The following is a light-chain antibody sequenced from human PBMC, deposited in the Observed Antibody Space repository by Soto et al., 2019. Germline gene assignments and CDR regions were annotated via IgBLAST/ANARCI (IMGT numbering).Light chain of an antibody. CDR3: SSYTSSNTFNV. Sequence: QSALTQPAFVSGSDGQSITISCTGGSSDVGVYKYVSWYQQHPGKAPKLVIYEVSHRPSGVSTRFSGSKSGNTASLTISGLQGDDEADYYCSSYTSSNTFNVFGTGTKLTVL. J-gene: IGLJ1*01. CDR2: EVS. V-gene: IGLV2-14*01. CDR1: SSDVGVYKY.